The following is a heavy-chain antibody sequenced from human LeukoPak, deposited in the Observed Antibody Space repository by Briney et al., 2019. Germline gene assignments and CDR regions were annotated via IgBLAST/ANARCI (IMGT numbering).Heavy chain of an antibody. Sequence: ASVKVSCKASGGTFSSYAISWVRQAPGQGLEWMGGFIPIFGTANYAQKFQGRVTITADKSTSTAYMELSSLRSEDTAVYYCARPDSSSYLSYGMDVWGKGTTVTVSS. V-gene: IGHV1-69*06. J-gene: IGHJ6*04. CDR1: GGTFSSYA. D-gene: IGHD6-13*01. CDR2: FIPIFGTA. CDR3: ARPDSSSYLSYGMDV.